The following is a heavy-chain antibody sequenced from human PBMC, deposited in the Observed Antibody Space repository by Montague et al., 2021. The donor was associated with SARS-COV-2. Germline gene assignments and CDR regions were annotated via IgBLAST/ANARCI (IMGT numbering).Heavy chain of an antibody. V-gene: IGHV4-59*11. CDR2: IYYSGGI. CDR1: GGSMSDHY. CDR3: ARAVSVRGAVNWFDP. J-gene: IGHJ5*02. D-gene: IGHD3-10*01. Sequence: SETLSLTCTVSGGSMSDHYWAWIRQPPGKGLEWLAYIYYSGGINSNASLKSRVSMSVDKSKNQFSLKLTSVTAADTAVYYCARAVSVRGAVNWFDPWGQGTLVTVSS.